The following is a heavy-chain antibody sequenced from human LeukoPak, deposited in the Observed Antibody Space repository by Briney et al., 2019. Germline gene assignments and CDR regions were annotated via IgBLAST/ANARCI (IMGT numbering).Heavy chain of an antibody. J-gene: IGHJ6*04. CDR2: INHSGST. Sequence: PSETLSLTCAVYGGSFSGYYWSWIRQPPGKGLEWIGEINHSGSTNYNPSLKSRVTISVDTSKNQFSLKLSSVTAADAAVYYCARSSYGARRGVWGKGTTVTVPS. D-gene: IGHD4-17*01. CDR1: GGSFSGYY. CDR3: ARSSYGARRGV. V-gene: IGHV4-34*01.